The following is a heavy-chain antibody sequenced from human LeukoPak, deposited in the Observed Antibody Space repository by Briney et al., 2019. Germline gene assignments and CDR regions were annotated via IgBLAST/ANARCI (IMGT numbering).Heavy chain of an antibody. CDR3: TKGQSGTSFDP. V-gene: IGHV3-23*01. CDR1: GFSFSSYA. Sequence: GGSLRLSCAASGFSFSSYAMSWVRQAPGKGLEWVSSASGSGGTTDYADSVKGRFIISRDNPKNTLYLQMNSLRGEDTAMYYCTKGQSGTSFDPWGQGTLVSVSS. D-gene: IGHD2-15*01. CDR2: ASGSGGTT. J-gene: IGHJ5*02.